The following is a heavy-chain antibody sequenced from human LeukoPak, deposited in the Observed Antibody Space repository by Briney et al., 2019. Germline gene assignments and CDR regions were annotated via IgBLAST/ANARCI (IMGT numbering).Heavy chain of an antibody. D-gene: IGHD6-19*01. CDR2: INSDGSST. CDR1: GFTFSSYW. J-gene: IGHJ4*02. V-gene: IGHV3-74*01. CDR3: ARGYSSGWPGGFDY. Sequence: GGSLRLSCAASGFTFSSYWMHWVRQAPGKGLVWVSRINSDGSSTSYADSVKGRFTISRDNAKNTLYLQMNSLRAEDTAVYYCARGYSSGWPGGFDYWGQGTLVTVSS.